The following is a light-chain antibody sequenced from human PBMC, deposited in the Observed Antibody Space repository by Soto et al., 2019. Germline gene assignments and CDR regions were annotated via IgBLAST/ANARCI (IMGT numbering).Light chain of an antibody. V-gene: IGKV3-20*01. Sequence: EIVLTQSPGTLSLSPGERATLSCRASQSVSSSYLAWYQQKPGQAPRLLIYGASSRATGISGRFSGSGSGTDFTLTISRLEPEDFAVYYCQQYGSSPWTFGQGTKVEIK. CDR1: QSVSSSY. CDR2: GAS. J-gene: IGKJ1*01. CDR3: QQYGSSPWT.